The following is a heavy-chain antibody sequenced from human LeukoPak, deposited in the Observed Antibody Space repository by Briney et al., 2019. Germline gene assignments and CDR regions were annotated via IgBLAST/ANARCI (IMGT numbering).Heavy chain of an antibody. V-gene: IGHV4-59*01. CDR3: ACLTTADAFDI. J-gene: IGHJ3*02. CDR2: IYYSGST. Sequence: PSETLSLTCTVSGGSISSYYWSWIRQPPGKGLEWIGYIYYSGSTNYNPSLKSRVTISVDTSKNQFSLKLSSVTAADTAVYYCACLTTADAFDIWGQGTMVTVS. D-gene: IGHD3-22*01. CDR1: GGSISSYY.